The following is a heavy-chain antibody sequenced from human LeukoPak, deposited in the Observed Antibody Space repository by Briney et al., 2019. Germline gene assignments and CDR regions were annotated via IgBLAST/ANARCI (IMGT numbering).Heavy chain of an antibody. V-gene: IGHV3-30*18. D-gene: IGHD3-22*01. J-gene: IGHJ5*02. CDR1: GFTFSDYD. Sequence: GGSLRLSCAASGFTFSDYDMHWVRQAPGKGLEWVAVITSDGSNKYYADSVKGRFTISRDTSKNTLYLQMNSLRPEDTAVYYCAKNSDFDSSGLSPWGQGTMVTVSS. CDR2: ITSDGSNK. CDR3: AKNSDFDSSGLSP.